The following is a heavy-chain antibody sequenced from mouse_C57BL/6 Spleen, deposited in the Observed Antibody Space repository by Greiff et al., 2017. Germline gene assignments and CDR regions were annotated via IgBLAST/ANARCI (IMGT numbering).Heavy chain of an antibody. CDR2: INPNNGGT. J-gene: IGHJ3*01. CDR3: TSADYNGSNLDY. D-gene: IGHD1-1*01. Sequence: VQLQQSGPELVKPGASVKIPCKASGYTFTDYNMHWVKQSHGKSLEWIGDINPNNGGTIYNQKFKGKATLTVDKSSSTAYMELRSLTSEDTAVYYCTSADYNGSNLDYWGKGTLVTVSA. CDR1: GYTFTDYN. V-gene: IGHV1-18*01.